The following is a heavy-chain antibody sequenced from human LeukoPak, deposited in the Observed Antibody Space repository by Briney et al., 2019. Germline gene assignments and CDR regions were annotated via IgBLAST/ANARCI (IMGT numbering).Heavy chain of an antibody. V-gene: IGHV3-9*01. CDR2: ISWNSGSI. CDR1: GFTFDDYA. CDR3: AKVGIVVVTAPEGFDY. J-gene: IGHJ4*02. D-gene: IGHD2-21*02. Sequence: GRSLRLSCAASGFTFDDYAMHWVRQAPGKGLEWVSGISWNSGSIGYADSVKGRFTISRDNAKNSLYLQMNSLRAEDTAVYYCAKVGIVVVTAPEGFDYWGQGTLVTVSS.